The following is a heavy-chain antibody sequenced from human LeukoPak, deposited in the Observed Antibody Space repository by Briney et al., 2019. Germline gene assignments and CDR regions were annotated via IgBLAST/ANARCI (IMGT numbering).Heavy chain of an antibody. J-gene: IGHJ4*02. CDR3: ARELQSITMVRGVIP. CDR1: GYTFTGYY. V-gene: IGHV1-2*02. Sequence: GASVKVSCKASGYTFTGYYMHWVRQAPGQGLEWMGWINPNSGGTNYAQKFQGRVTMTRDTSISTAYMELSRLRSDDTAVYYCARELQSITMVRGVIPWGQGTLVTVSS. CDR2: INPNSGGT. D-gene: IGHD3-10*01.